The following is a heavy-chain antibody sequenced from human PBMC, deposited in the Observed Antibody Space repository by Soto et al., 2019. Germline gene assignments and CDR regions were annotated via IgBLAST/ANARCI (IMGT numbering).Heavy chain of an antibody. CDR2: IYSGGST. J-gene: IGHJ4*02. D-gene: IGHD6-13*01. V-gene: IGHV3-53*01. Sequence: LRLSCAASGFTVSSNYMSWVRQAPGKGLEWVSVIYSGGSTYYADSVKGRFTISRDNSKSTLYLQMNSPRAEDTAVYYCAREQQLAFDYWGQGTLVTVSS. CDR1: GFTVSSNY. CDR3: AREQQLAFDY.